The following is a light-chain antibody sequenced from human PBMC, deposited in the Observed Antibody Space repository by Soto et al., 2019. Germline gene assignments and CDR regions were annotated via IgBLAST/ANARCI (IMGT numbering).Light chain of an antibody. CDR2: DAS. CDR1: QSVSSY. J-gene: IGKJ4*01. CDR3: QQRSSWPLT. V-gene: IGKV3-11*01. Sequence: PGGRAGLGCGASQSVSSYLAWYQQKPGQAPRPLIYDASNRATGIPARFSGSGSGTDFTLTISSLQSEDFAVYYCQQRSSWPLTFGGGTKVDIK.